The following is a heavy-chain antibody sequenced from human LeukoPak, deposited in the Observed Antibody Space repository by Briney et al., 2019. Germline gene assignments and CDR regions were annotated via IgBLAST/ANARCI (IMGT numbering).Heavy chain of an antibody. CDR2: ISSSGSGDNT. CDR3: ARWGNDYSQFDS. V-gene: IGHV3-23*01. J-gene: IGHJ4*02. CDR1: GVTLSTYA. D-gene: IGHD4-11*01. Sequence: GGSLRLSCAASGVTLSTYAMSWARQAPGKGLEWVSGISSSGSGDNTNYADSVKGRFTISRDNSKNTLFLQMNSLRTEDTAVYFCARWGNDYSQFDSWGQGTLVTVS.